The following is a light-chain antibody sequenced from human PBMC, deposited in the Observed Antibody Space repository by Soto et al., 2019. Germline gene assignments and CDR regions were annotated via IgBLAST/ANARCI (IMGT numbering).Light chain of an antibody. CDR2: GAS. CDR3: QQYGSSPRT. J-gene: IGKJ1*01. CDR1: QSVSSSY. V-gene: IGKV3-20*01. Sequence: EIVLTQSPRTLSLSPGERATLSCRASQSVSSSYLAWYQQKPDQAPRLLIYGASSRATGIPDRFSGSGSGTDFTLTISRLEPEDFAVYYCQQYGSSPRTFGQGPRWIS.